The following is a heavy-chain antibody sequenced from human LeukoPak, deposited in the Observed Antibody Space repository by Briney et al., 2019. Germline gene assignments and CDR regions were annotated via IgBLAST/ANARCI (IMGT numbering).Heavy chain of an antibody. CDR3: AKAKWFGELWYAFDI. CDR1: GFTFDDYA. V-gene: IGHV3-43*02. J-gene: IGHJ3*02. CDR2: ISGDGGST. Sequence: GGSLRLSCAASGFTFDDYAMHWVRQAPGKGLEWVSLISGDGGSTYYADSVKGRFTISRDNSKNSLYLQMNSLRTEDTALYYCAKAKWFGELWYAFDIWGQGTMVTVSS. D-gene: IGHD3-10*01.